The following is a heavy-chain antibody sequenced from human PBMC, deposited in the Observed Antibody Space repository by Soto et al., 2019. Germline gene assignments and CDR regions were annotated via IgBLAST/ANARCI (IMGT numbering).Heavy chain of an antibody. Sequence: QVQLVQSGAEVKKPGASVKVSCKASGYTFTSYGISWVRQAPGQGLEWMGWISAYNGNTNYAQKLQGRVTMTTDTSTSTAYTELRSLRSDDTAVYYCARSMVRGDPYYYGMDVWGQGTTVTVSS. CDR3: ARSMVRGDPYYYGMDV. CDR1: GYTFTSYG. CDR2: ISAYNGNT. J-gene: IGHJ6*02. D-gene: IGHD3-10*01. V-gene: IGHV1-18*01.